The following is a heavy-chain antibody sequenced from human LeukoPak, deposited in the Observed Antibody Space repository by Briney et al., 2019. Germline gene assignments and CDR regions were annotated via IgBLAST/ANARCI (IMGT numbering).Heavy chain of an antibody. V-gene: IGHV4-30-4*01. CDR3: ARVPTYYYDSSGYYYFDY. CDR2: IYYSGST. D-gene: IGHD3-22*01. CDR1: GGSISSGDYY. J-gene: IGHJ4*02. Sequence: KPSETLSLTCTVSGGSISSGDYYWSWIRQPPGKGLEWIGYIYYSGSTYYNPSLKSRVTISVDTSKNQFSLKLSSVTAADTAVYYRARVPTYYYDSSGYYYFDYWGQGTLVTVSS.